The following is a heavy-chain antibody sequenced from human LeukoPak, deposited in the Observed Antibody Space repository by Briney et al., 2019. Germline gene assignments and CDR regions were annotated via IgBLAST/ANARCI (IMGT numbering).Heavy chain of an antibody. V-gene: IGHV3-7*01. CDR2: INHNGNVN. CDR1: EFTFSSYR. Sequence: GGFLRLSCTAAEFTFSSYRMNWARQAPWKGLEWVASINHNGNVNYYVDSVKGRFTISRDNAKNTLYLQMNSLRLEDTAVYYCARENLAAAADYWGQGTVVTVSS. J-gene: IGHJ4*02. D-gene: IGHD6-25*01. CDR3: ARENLAAAADY.